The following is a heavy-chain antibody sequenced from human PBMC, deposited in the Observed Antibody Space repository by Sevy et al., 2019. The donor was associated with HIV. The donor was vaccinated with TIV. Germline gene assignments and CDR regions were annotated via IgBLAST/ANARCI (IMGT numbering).Heavy chain of an antibody. D-gene: IGHD2-15*01. J-gene: IGHJ4*02. Sequence: GESLKISCAASGFTVSSNYMSWVRQAPGKGLEWVSVIYSGGSTYYADSVKGRFTNSRDNSKNTLYLQMNSRRAEDTAVYYCARMSCSGGSCYFDYWGQGTLVTVSS. CDR3: ARMSCSGGSCYFDY. CDR1: GFTVSSNY. CDR2: IYSGGST. V-gene: IGHV3-53*01.